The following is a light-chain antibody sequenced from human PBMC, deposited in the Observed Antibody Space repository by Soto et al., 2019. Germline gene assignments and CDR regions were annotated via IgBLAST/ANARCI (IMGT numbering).Light chain of an antibody. V-gene: IGKV3-11*01. CDR1: QSVSRN. CDR2: DAS. J-gene: IGKJ1*01. Sequence: EIVLTQSPATLCLSPGERATLSCRASQSVSRNLAWYQQKPGQAPRLLIYDASNRATGIPARFSGSGSVTDFTLTISSLEPEDSAVYYCQQYQNLWTFGQGTKVDIK. CDR3: QQYQNLWT.